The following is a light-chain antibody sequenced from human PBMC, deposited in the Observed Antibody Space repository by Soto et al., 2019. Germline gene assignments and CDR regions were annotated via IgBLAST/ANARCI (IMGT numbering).Light chain of an antibody. CDR1: QSVSNN. J-gene: IGKJ5*01. CDR3: QQDNNRPPIT. V-gene: IGKV3-15*01. Sequence: EIMMTQSPATLSVSPGERATLSCRASQSVSNNLAWYQQKPGQAPRLLIYYASTRATGVPARFSGSGSGTEFTLTISSLQSEDFALYYCQQDNNRPPITFGQGTRLEIK. CDR2: YAS.